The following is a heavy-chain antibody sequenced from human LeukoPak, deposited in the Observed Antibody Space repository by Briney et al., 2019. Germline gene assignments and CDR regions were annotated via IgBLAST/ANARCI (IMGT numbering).Heavy chain of an antibody. V-gene: IGHV1-8*01. J-gene: IGHJ4*02. Sequence: ASVNVSCKASGYTFTSYDINWVRQATGQGLEWMGWMNPNSGNTGYAQKFQGRVTMTRNTSISTAYMELSSLRSEDTAVYYCAKVSDFGLAVAGTYDDYWGQATLVTVSS. CDR3: AKVSDFGLAVAGTYDDY. CDR2: MNPNSGNT. CDR1: GYTFTSYD. D-gene: IGHD6-19*01.